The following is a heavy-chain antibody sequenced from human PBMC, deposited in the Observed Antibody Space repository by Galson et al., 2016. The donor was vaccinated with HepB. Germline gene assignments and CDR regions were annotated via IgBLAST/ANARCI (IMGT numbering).Heavy chain of an antibody. J-gene: IGHJ4*02. CDR3: ARAPLEMATIQRGYFDY. V-gene: IGHV3-74*01. Sequence: SLRLSCAASGFTFSSHWMHWVRQAPGKGLVWVSRINTDGSSTSYADSVKSRFTISRDNSKKTLYLQMNSLRAEDTAVYYCARAPLEMATIQRGYFDYWGQGTLVTVSS. CDR2: INTDGSST. CDR1: GFTFSSHW. D-gene: IGHD5-24*01.